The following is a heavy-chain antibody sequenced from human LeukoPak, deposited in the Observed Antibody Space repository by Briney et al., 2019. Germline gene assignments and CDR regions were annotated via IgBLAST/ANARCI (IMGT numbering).Heavy chain of an antibody. CDR3: ARDSRGYSSGWYRRAGTDY. J-gene: IGHJ4*02. D-gene: IGHD6-19*01. V-gene: IGHV3-21*01. Sequence: GGSLRLSCAASGFTFSSYSMTWVRQAPGKGLEWVSSISSSSSYIYYADSVKGRFTISRDNAKNSLYLQMNSLRAEDTAVYYCARDSRGYSSGWYRRAGTDYWGQGTLVTVSS. CDR1: GFTFSSYS. CDR2: ISSSSSYI.